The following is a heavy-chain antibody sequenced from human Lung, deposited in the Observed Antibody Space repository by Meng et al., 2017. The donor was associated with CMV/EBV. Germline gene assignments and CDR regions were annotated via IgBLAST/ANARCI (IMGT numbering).Heavy chain of an antibody. J-gene: IGHJ4*02. CDR2: IYHSGST. V-gene: IGHV4-4*02. CDR1: GGAISSSNG. D-gene: IGHD6-19*01. Sequence: LQGSCPGLLKPSGPLSLPCAVSGGAISSSNGWSWVRQPPGKGLEWIGEIYHSGSTNYNPSLKSRVTISVDKSKNQFSLKLSSVTAADTAVYYCASFPPPGKQWLVTDYWGQGTLVTVSS. CDR3: ASFPPPGKQWLVTDY.